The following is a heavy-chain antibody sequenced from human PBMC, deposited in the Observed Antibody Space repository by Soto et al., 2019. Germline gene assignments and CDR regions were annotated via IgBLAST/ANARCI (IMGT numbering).Heavy chain of an antibody. D-gene: IGHD5-12*01. J-gene: IGHJ4*02. CDR2: INHSGST. V-gene: IGHV4-34*01. Sequence: QVQLQQWGAGLLKPSETLSLTCAVYGGSFSGYYWSWIRQPPGKGLEWIGEINHSGSTNYNPSLKSRVTISVDTSKNQVSLKLSSVTAADTAVYYCARDGGYSGYDYFDYWGQGTLVTVSS. CDR3: ARDGGYSGYDYFDY. CDR1: GGSFSGYY.